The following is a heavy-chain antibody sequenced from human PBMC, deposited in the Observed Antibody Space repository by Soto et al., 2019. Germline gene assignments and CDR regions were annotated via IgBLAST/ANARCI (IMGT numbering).Heavy chain of an antibody. V-gene: IGHV3-23*01. J-gene: IGHJ6*02. CDR2: ISGVDGYS. Sequence: GGSLRLSCAASGFTFNNYAMNWVRQAPGKGLEWVSAISGVDGYSSYTDSVKGRFTISRDDTDNTLYLQMNSLRVEDTAVYFCARDRSYSNYYYYYYALDVWGQGTTVTVSS. CDR3: ARDRSYSNYYYYYYALDV. D-gene: IGHD4-4*01. CDR1: GFTFNNYA.